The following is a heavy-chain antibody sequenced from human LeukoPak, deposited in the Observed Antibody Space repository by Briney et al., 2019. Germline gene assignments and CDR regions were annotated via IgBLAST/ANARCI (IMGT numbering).Heavy chain of an antibody. Sequence: GGSLRLSCSASGFTFSSYAMHWVRQAPGKGLEYVSAISGNGGSTYYADSVKGRFTISRDNSKNTLYLQMSSLRAEDTAVYYWVKCRGGSPSCQGGGFDYWGQGTLVTVSS. J-gene: IGHJ4*02. V-gene: IGHV3-64D*06. CDR2: ISGNGGST. D-gene: IGHD2-2*01. CDR3: VKCRGGSPSCQGGGFDY. CDR1: GFTFSSYA.